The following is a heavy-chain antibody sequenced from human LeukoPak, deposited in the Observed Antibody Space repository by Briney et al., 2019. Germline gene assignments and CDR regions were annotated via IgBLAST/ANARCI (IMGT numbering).Heavy chain of an antibody. D-gene: IGHD3-10*01. CDR2: TYYRSKWYN. Sequence: SQTLSLTCAISGDSVSSNSAAWNWIRQSPSRGLEWLGRTYYRSKWYNDYAVSVKSRITINPDTSKNHFSLQLNSVTPEDTAVYYCARSLRYGSGSYNYYYYYYMDVWGKGTTVTISS. J-gene: IGHJ6*03. CDR3: ARSLRYGSGSYNYYYYYYMDV. V-gene: IGHV6-1*01. CDR1: GDSVSSNSAA.